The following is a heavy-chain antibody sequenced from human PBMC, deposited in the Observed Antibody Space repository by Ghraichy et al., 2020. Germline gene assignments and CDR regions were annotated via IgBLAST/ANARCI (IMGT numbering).Heavy chain of an antibody. J-gene: IGHJ4*02. CDR2: INHSGST. Sequence: GSLSLTCAVYGGSFSGYYWSWIRQPPGKGLEWIGEINHSGSTNYNPSLKSRVTISVDTSKNQFSLKLSSVTAADTAVYYCARVPPLMVRGVIIHYFDYWGQGTLVTVSS. D-gene: IGHD3-10*01. CDR1: GGSFSGYY. CDR3: ARVPPLMVRGVIIHYFDY. V-gene: IGHV4-34*01.